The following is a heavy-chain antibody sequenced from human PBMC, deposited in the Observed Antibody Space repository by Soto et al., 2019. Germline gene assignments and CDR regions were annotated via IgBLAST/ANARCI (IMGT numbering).Heavy chain of an antibody. Sequence: GGSLRLSCSAPRFIFNIYGMHWVRQTPGKGLEWVAVISYDGANKYYADSVKGRFTISRDNSKNTLYLEMNSLRPDDTAIYYCARDVATSGTKFFCGMAVWGQGTTVTVSS. CDR3: ARDVATSGTKFFCGMAV. CDR1: RFIFNIYG. CDR2: ISYDGANK. V-gene: IGHV3-30*03. D-gene: IGHD1-1*01. J-gene: IGHJ6*02.